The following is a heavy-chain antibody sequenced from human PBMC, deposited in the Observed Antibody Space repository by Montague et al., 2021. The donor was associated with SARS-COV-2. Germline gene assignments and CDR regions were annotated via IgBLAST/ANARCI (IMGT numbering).Heavy chain of an antibody. V-gene: IGHV4-4*02. CDR3: APPLGGARFDP. CDR1: GGSVSSDNW. D-gene: IGHD3-16*01. J-gene: IGHJ5*02. Sequence: SETLSLTCSVSGGSVSSDNWWTWVRQPPGKGLEWIGDIYHSGTTNYSPSLKSRLTISLDKSKNQFSLKLMSVTAADTAVYYCAPPLGGARFDPWGQGTLVIVSS. CDR2: IYHSGTT.